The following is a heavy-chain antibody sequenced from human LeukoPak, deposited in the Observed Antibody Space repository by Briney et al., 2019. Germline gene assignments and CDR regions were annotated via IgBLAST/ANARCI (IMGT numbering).Heavy chain of an antibody. CDR2: ITWNGGST. CDR3: ARGSYYDHSGYLYY. D-gene: IGHD3-22*01. CDR1: GFTFDDYA. J-gene: IGHJ4*02. V-gene: IGHV3-20*04. Sequence: TGGSLRLSCAASGFTFDDYAMHWVRQAPGKGLEWVSGITWNGGSTGYADSVKGRFTISRDNAKNSLYLQMNSLRAEDTALYYCARGSYYDHSGYLYYWGQGTLVTVSS.